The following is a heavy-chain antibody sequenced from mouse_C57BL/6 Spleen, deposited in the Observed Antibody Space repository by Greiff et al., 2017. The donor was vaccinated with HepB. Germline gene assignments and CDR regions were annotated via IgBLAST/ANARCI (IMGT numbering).Heavy chain of an antibody. CDR1: EYEFPSHD. D-gene: IGHD2-5*01. V-gene: IGHV5-2*01. Sequence: VQLKESGGGLVQPGESLKLSCESNEYEFPSHDMSWVRKTPEKRLELVAAINSDGGSTYYPDTMERRFIISRDNTKKTLYLQMSSLRSEDTALYYCARGVVTTRDWYFDVWGTGTTVTVSS. CDR2: INSDGGST. CDR3: ARGVVTTRDWYFDV. J-gene: IGHJ1*03.